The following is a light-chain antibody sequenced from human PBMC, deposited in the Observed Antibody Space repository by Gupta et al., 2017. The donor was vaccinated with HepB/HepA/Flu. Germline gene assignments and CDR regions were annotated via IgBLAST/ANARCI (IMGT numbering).Light chain of an antibody. J-gene: IGKJ5*01. CDR3: QQENAWPPT. Sequence: EIVITQSPATLSVSPGERSTLSCRASQSVTSKLAWYQQKPGQAPRLLIYGASARATGIPARFSGSGSGTEFTLTVSSLQSEDFAVYPCQQENAWPPTFGQGTRMEIK. V-gene: IGKV3-15*01. CDR1: QSVTSK. CDR2: GAS.